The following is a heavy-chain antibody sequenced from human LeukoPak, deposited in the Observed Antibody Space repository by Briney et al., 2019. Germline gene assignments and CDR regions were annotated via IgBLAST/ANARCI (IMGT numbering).Heavy chain of an antibody. CDR3: ARGGVVGAFDI. Sequence: PGGSLRLSCAASGFTFSSYDMHWVRQATGRGLEWVSAIGTAGDTYNPGSVKGRFTISRENAKNSLYLQMNSLRAGDTAVYYCARGGVVGAFDIWGQGTMVTVSS. D-gene: IGHD2-15*01. CDR2: IGTAGDT. CDR1: GFTFSSYD. V-gene: IGHV3-13*01. J-gene: IGHJ3*02.